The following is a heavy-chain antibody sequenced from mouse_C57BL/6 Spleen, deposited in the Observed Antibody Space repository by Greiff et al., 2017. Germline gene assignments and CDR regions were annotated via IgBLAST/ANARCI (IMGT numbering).Heavy chain of an antibody. J-gene: IGHJ2*01. D-gene: IGHD1-1*01. Sequence: EVKVVESGGGLVKPGGSLKLSCAASGFTFSDYGMHWVRQAPEKGLEWVAYISSGSSTIYYADTVKGRFTISRDNAKNTLFLQMTSLRSEDTAMYYCAFYYYGSSYYFDYWGQGTTLTVSS. CDR2: ISSGSSTI. CDR3: AFYYYGSSYYFDY. V-gene: IGHV5-17*01. CDR1: GFTFSDYG.